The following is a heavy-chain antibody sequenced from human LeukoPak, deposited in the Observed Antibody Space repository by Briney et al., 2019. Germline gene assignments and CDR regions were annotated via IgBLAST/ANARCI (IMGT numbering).Heavy chain of an antibody. CDR2: ISSSGSTI. Sequence: GGSLRLSCAASGFTFSDYYMSWIRQAPGKGLEWVSYISSSGSTIYYADSVKGRFTISRDNAKNSLYLQMISLRAGDTAVYYCAGWPIYSDAFHIWGQGTMVTVSS. V-gene: IGHV3-11*04. D-gene: IGHD2-21*01. J-gene: IGHJ3*02. CDR1: GFTFSDYY. CDR3: AGWPIYSDAFHI.